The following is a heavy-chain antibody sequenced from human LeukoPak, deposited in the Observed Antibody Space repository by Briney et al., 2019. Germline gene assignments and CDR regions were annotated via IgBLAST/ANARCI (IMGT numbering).Heavy chain of an antibody. CDR2: ISRSDDST. J-gene: IGHJ5*02. Sequence: GGSLRLSCAASGFTLSNYATSWVRQAPGKGLEWVSGISRSDDSTYYADSVKGRFTISRDNSKNTVTLQMNSLRADDTAVYYCAKVFLATVPTWGQGTLVTVSS. D-gene: IGHD4-17*01. CDR1: GFTLSNYA. CDR3: AKVFLATVPT. V-gene: IGHV3-23*01.